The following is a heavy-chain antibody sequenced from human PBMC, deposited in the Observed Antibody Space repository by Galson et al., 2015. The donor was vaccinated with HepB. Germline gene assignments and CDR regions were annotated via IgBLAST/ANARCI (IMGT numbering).Heavy chain of an antibody. Sequence: SLRLSCAASGFTFSSYWMSWVRQAPGKGLEWVANIKQDGSEKYYVDSVKGRFTISRDNAKNSLYLQMNSLRAEDTAVYYCARDRLRMMSRIAACGMDVWGQGTTVTVSS. CDR2: IKQDGSEK. J-gene: IGHJ6*02. CDR3: ARDRLRMMSRIAACGMDV. CDR1: GFTFSSYW. V-gene: IGHV3-7*03. D-gene: IGHD6-13*01.